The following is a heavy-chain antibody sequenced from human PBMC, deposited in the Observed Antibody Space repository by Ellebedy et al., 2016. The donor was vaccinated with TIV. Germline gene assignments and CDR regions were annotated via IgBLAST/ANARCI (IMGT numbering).Heavy chain of an antibody. CDR1: GFTVSSNY. CDR2: ISGSGGNT. V-gene: IGHV3-23*01. CDR3: AKDRGGVVPAVNDY. J-gene: IGHJ4*02. Sequence: GGSLRLXXAASGFTVSSNYMSWVRQAPGKGLEWVSGISGSGGNTYYADSLKARLTISRDNSKNTLYLQMNSLRAEDTAIYYCAKDRGGVVPAVNDYWGQGTLVTVSS. D-gene: IGHD2-2*01.